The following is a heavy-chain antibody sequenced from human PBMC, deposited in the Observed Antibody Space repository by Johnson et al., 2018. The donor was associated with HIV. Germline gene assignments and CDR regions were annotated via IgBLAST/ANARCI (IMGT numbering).Heavy chain of an antibody. CDR3: AKAREYDSTGHDAFDI. CDR2: IRYDGSNK. V-gene: IGHV3-30*02. D-gene: IGHD3-22*01. Sequence: QVQLVESGGGVVQPGGSLRLSCAASGFTFSSYGMHWVRQAPGKGLEWVAFIRYDGSNKYYAASVKGRFTLSRDNSKNTLYLQMNSLRAEDTAVYYCAKAREYDSTGHDAFDIWGQGTMVTVSS. J-gene: IGHJ3*02. CDR1: GFTFSSYG.